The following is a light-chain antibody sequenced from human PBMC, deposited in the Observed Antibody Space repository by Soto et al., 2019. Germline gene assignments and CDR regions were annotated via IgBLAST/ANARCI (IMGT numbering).Light chain of an antibody. Sequence: EIVLTQSPGTLSLSPGERATLSCRASQSVTSNYLAWYQQKPGQSPRLLIYGASSRATGIPDRFSGSGSGPDFTLTISRLAPEDCAVYYCQQYDSSPFTFGPGTKVDIK. V-gene: IGKV3-20*01. CDR1: QSVTSNY. CDR2: GAS. CDR3: QQYDSSPFT. J-gene: IGKJ3*01.